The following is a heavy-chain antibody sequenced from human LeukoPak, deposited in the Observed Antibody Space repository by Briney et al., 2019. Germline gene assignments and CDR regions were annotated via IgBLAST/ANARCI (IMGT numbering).Heavy chain of an antibody. Sequence: SETLSLTCTVSGTSISSYYWNWIRQPAGKGLEWIGRIGRISTSGNTNYNPSLKSRVTISVDTSKNQFSLKLSSVTAADTAVYYCAREVVSNYYYYYMDVWGKGTTVTVSS. CDR2: IGRISTSGNT. CDR3: AREVVSNYYYYYMDV. CDR1: GTSISSYY. D-gene: IGHD2-15*01. V-gene: IGHV4-4*07. J-gene: IGHJ6*03.